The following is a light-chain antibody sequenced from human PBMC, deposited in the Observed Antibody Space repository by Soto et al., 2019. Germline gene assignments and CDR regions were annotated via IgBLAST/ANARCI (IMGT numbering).Light chain of an antibody. Sequence: QSVLAQPPSVSGAPGQRVTISCTGSSSNIGAGYDVHWYQQLPGTAPKLLIYGNSNRPSGVPDRFSGSKSGTSASLAITGLQVGDEADYYCQSYDSSLSVYVFGTGTKVTVL. V-gene: IGLV1-40*01. J-gene: IGLJ1*01. CDR1: SSNIGAGYD. CDR2: GNS. CDR3: QSYDSSLSVYV.